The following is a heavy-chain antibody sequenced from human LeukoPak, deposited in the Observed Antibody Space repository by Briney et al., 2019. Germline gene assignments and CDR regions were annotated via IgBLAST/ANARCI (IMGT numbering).Heavy chain of an antibody. D-gene: IGHD4-17*01. CDR2: IIPILGIA. J-gene: IGHJ4*02. CDR3: ARDSYGDYEYGY. Sequence: GAPVKVSCKASGGTFSSYAISWVRQAPGQGLEWMGRIIPILGIANYAQKFQGRVTITADKSTSTAYMELSSLRSEDTAVYYCARDSYGDYEYGYWGQGTLVTVSS. CDR1: GGTFSSYA. V-gene: IGHV1-69*04.